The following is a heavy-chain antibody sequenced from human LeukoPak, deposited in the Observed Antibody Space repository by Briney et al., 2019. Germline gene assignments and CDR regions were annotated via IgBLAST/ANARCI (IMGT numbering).Heavy chain of an antibody. CDR3: ARGLGWFGELSLNYLDY. CDR1: GYTFTSYG. V-gene: IGHV1-18*01. Sequence: ASVKVSCKASGYTFTSYGISWVRQAPGQGLEWMGWISAYNGNTNYAQKFQGRVTMTRDTSISTAYMELSRLRSDDTAVYYCARGLGWFGELSLNYLDYWGQGTLVTVSS. J-gene: IGHJ4*02. D-gene: IGHD3-10*01. CDR2: ISAYNGNT.